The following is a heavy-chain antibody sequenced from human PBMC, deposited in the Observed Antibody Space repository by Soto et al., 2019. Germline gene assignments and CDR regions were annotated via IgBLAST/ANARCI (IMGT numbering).Heavy chain of an antibody. CDR2: IYYSGST. J-gene: IGHJ4*02. CDR3: ARLAAAAGSRPRILDY. CDR1: GGSISSSSYY. Sequence: SETLSLTCTVSGGSISSSSYYWGWIRQPPGKGLEWIGSIYYSGSTYYSPSLKSRVTISVDTSKNQFSLKLSSVTAADTAVYYCARLAAAAGSRPRILDYWGQGTLVTVS. V-gene: IGHV4-39*01. D-gene: IGHD6-13*01.